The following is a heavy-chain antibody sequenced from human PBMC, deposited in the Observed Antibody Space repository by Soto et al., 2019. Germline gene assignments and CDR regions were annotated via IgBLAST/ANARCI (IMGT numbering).Heavy chain of an antibody. D-gene: IGHD2-2*02. CDR1: GFTFSSYA. CDR3: ARTDCTSTSCYTAYYYYGMDV. J-gene: IGHJ6*02. CDR2: ISYDGSNK. V-gene: IGHV3-30-3*01. Sequence: GGTLRLSCAASGFTFSSYAMHWVRQAPAKGLEWVAVISYDGSNKYYADSVKGRFTISRDNSKNTLYLQMSSLRAEDTAVYYCARTDCTSTSCYTAYYYYGMDVWGQGTTVTVSS.